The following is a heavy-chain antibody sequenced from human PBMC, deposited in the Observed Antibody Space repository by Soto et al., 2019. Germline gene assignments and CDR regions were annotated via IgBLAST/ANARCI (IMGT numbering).Heavy chain of an antibody. CDR2: IIPIFGTA. V-gene: IGHV1-69*13. CDR3: ARGAIHYYDSSGYYYYYGTDF. J-gene: IGHJ6*02. CDR1: GGTFSSYA. Sequence: GXSVKVSCKAPGGTFSSYAIRLVRQAPGQGLECMGGIIPIFGTANYAQKFQGRVTITADESTSTAYMELSSLRSEDTAVYYCARGAIHYYDSSGYYYYYGTDFWGQGTTVTVSS. D-gene: IGHD3-22*01.